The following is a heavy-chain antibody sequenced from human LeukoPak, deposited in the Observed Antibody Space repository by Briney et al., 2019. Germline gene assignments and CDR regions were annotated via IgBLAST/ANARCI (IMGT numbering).Heavy chain of an antibody. CDR3: ARDPGSSSGWGAFDV. CDR1: GFSFSTYW. Sequence: PGGSLRLSCAASGFSFSTYWMTWVRQTPGKGLEWVANIDKDGSEKVYVDSVKGRFTISRDNAKNSLYLQMTSLRAEDTAVYYCARDPGSSSGWGAFDVWRQGTVVTVSS. D-gene: IGHD6-25*01. CDR2: IDKDGSEK. J-gene: IGHJ3*01. V-gene: IGHV3-7*01.